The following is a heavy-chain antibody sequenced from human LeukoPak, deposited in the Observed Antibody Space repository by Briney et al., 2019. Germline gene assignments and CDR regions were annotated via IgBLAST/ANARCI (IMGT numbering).Heavy chain of an antibody. V-gene: IGHV4-59*11. CDR3: ARLLDNDSSGYPDTFDM. Sequence: SETLSLTCTVSGGSMSSHYWSWIRQPPWKGLEWIGFIYYSGTTKYSPSLQSRVTMLLDTPKNQFSLKLTSVTAADTALYYCARLLDNDSSGYPDTFDMWGQGTMVTVSS. CDR1: GGSMSSHY. J-gene: IGHJ3*02. D-gene: IGHD3-22*01. CDR2: IYYSGTT.